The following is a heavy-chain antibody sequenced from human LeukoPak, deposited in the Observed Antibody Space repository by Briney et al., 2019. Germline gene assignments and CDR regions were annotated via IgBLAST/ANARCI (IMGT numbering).Heavy chain of an antibody. CDR1: GLTFSSYA. V-gene: IGHV3-23*01. D-gene: IGHD1-26*01. CDR3: AKVREVGATLPEYYYDGMDV. J-gene: IGHJ6*02. Sequence: PGGSLRLSCEASGLTFSSYAMSWVRQAPGKGLEWVSAISGSGGSTYYADSVKGRFTISRDNSKNTLYLQMNSLRAEDTAVYYCAKVREVGATLPEYYYDGMDVWGQGTTVTVSS. CDR2: ISGSGGST.